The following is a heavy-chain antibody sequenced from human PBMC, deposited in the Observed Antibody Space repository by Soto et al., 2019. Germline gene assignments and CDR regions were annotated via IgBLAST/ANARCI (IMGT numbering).Heavy chain of an antibody. V-gene: IGHV4-38-2*01. CDR3: AIDDYGDYSNFDY. CDR1: GYSISSGYY. J-gene: IGHJ4*02. Sequence: SETLSLTCAVSGYSISSGYYWGWIRQPPGKGLEWIGSIYHSGSTYYNPSLKSRVTISVDTSKNQFSLKLSSVTAADTAVYYCAIDDYGDYSNFDYWGQATLVTVS. D-gene: IGHD4-17*01. CDR2: IYHSGST.